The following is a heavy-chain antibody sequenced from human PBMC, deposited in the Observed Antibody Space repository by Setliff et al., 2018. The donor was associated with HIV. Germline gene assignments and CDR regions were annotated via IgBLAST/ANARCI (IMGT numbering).Heavy chain of an antibody. CDR2: FHSSGST. D-gene: IGHD5-12*01. CDR3: ARDRGGGYNNLDY. V-gene: IGHV4-39*02. Sequence: SETLSLTCNVSGGSISSSSYYWGWIRQPPGKGLEWIGSFHSSGSTSYNPSLRSRVTVSVDTSKNQFSLKLTSVTAADTAVYYCARDRGGGYNNLDYWGQGTLVPSPQ. CDR1: GGSISSSSYY. J-gene: IGHJ4*02.